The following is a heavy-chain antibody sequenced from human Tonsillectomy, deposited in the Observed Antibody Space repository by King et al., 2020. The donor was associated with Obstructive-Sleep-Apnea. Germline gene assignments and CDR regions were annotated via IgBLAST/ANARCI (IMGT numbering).Heavy chain of an antibody. J-gene: IGHJ4*02. CDR3: TKERDSIVVRYYFDS. CDR1: GFTFYDYA. V-gene: IGHV3-43D*03. CDR2: VSWDGGTT. Sequence: VQLVESGGVVVQPGGSLRLSCAASGFTFYDYAMHWVRQAPGKGLEWVSLVSWDGGTTFYADSVKGRFTISRDNSKNSLYLQMNSLLPEDTALYYCTKERDSIVVRYYFDSWGQGSLITVSS. D-gene: IGHD3-22*01.